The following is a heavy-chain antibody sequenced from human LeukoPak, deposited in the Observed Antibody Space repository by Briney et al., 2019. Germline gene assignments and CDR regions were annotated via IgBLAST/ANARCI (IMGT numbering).Heavy chain of an antibody. V-gene: IGHV3-7*01. J-gene: IGHJ4*02. CDR3: ARENYGSSGSFDS. Sequence: GGSLRLSCVASGFTVSSYWMSWVRQAPGKGLEWVANIKQDGSEKYYVDSVKGRFTISRDNAKNSLYLQMNSLRAEDTDVYYCARENYGSSGSFDSWGQGTLVTVSS. D-gene: IGHD3-22*01. CDR1: GFTVSSYW. CDR2: IKQDGSEK.